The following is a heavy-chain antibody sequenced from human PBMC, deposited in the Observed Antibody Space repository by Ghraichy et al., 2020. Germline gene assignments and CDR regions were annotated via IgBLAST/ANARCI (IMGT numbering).Heavy chain of an antibody. V-gene: IGHV4-59*01. J-gene: IGHJ4*02. CDR1: GGSISTYY. D-gene: IGHD4-11*01. CDR3: ARSSTVTTYPRFDY. Sequence: SETLSLTCTVSGGSISTYYWSWIRQPPGKGLEWIGYIYYSGSTNYNPSLKSRVTISVDTSKNHFSLKLRSVTAADTAVYYCARSSTVTTYPRFDYWGQGTLVTVSS. CDR2: IYYSGST.